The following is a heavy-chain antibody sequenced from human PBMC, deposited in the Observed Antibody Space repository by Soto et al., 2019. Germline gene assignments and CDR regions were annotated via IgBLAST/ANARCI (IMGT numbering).Heavy chain of an antibody. CDR3: ARGGVTIFGVVISWFDP. J-gene: IGHJ5*02. V-gene: IGHV1-2*02. Sequence: ASVKVSCKASGYTFTGYYMHWVRQAPGQGLEWMGWINPNSGGTNYAQKFQGRVTMTRDTSISTAYMELSRLRSDGTAVYYCARGGVTIFGVVISWFDPWGQGTLVTVSS. CDR2: INPNSGGT. D-gene: IGHD3-3*01. CDR1: GYTFTGYY.